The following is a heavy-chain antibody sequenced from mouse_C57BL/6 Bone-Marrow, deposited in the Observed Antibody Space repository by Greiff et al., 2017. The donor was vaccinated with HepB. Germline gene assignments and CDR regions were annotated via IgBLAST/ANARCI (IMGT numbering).Heavy chain of an antibody. J-gene: IGHJ2*01. CDR3: ARGYSRDYFDY. CDR1: GYTFTSYW. CDR2: IDPSDSYT. Sequence: QVQLQQPGAELVRPGTSVKLSCKASGYTFTSYWMHWVKQRPGQGLEWIGVIDPSDSYTNYNQKFKGKASLTVDTSSSTAYMQLSSLTSEDSAVYDCARGYSRDYFDYWGQGTTLTVSS. D-gene: IGHD3-1*01. V-gene: IGHV1-59*01.